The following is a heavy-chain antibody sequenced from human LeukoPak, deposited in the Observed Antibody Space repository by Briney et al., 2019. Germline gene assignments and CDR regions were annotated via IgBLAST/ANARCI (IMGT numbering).Heavy chain of an antibody. CDR1: GFTFSSYA. Sequence: GGSLRLSCAASGFTFSSYAMSWVRQAPGKGLEWVSAISGSGGSTYYADSVKGRVTISRDNSKNTLYLQMNSLRAEDTAVYYCARDRIQLWDPYYYYYYMDVWGKGTTVTVSS. CDR2: ISGSGGST. V-gene: IGHV3-23*01. J-gene: IGHJ6*03. D-gene: IGHD5-18*01. CDR3: ARDRIQLWDPYYYYYYMDV.